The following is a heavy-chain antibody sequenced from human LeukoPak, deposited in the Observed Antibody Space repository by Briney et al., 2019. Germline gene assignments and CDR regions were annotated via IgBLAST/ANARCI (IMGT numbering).Heavy chain of an antibody. Sequence: ASVKVSCKASGYTFTGYYMHWVRQAPGQGLEWMGWINPNSGCTNYAQKFQGRVTMTRDTSISTAYMELSRLRSDDTAVYYCARGSRYCSSTSCWEFDYWGQGTLVTVSS. CDR1: GYTFTGYY. V-gene: IGHV1-2*02. CDR2: INPNSGCT. CDR3: ARGSRYCSSTSCWEFDY. J-gene: IGHJ4*02. D-gene: IGHD2-2*01.